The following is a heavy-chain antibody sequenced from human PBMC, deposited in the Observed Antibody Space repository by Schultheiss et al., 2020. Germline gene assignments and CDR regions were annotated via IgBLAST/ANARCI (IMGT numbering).Heavy chain of an antibody. CDR2: INHSGST. V-gene: IGHV4-34*01. Sequence: SETLSLTCTVSGDSISGHYWGWIRQPPGKGLEWIGEINHSGSTNYNPSLKSRVTISVDTSKNQFSLKLSSVTAADTAVYYCARGGRLGYFQHWGQGTLVTVSS. CDR3: ARGGRLGYFQH. J-gene: IGHJ1*01. CDR1: GDSISGHY. D-gene: IGHD3-10*01.